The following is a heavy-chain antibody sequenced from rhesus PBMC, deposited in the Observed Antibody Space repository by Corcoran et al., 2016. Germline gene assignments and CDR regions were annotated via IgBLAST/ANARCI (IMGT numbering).Heavy chain of an antibody. CDR2: IYGIGIST. J-gene: IGHJ4*01. V-gene: IGHV4-169*01. CDR3: ATSTGDTAGTVLIGY. D-gene: IGHD5-42*01. Sequence: QLQLQESGPGLVKPSETLSVTCAVSGGSISSSYWSWIRQAPGKGLEWIGYIYGIGISTNYNPSLKSRVTLSVYTSKNQLSLKLSSVTAADTAVYYCATSTGDTAGTVLIGYWGQGVLVTVSS. CDR1: GGSISSSY.